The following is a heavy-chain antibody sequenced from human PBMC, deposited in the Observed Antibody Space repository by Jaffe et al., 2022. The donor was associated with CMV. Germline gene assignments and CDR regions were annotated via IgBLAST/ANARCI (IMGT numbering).Heavy chain of an antibody. CDR3: TKRIDSSGRTYYMDV. D-gene: IGHD1-26*01. CDR1: GFTLSTYG. J-gene: IGHJ6*03. CDR2: IGRSGST. Sequence: EVQLVESGGGLVQPGGSLRLSCVASGFTLSTYGMNWVRQAPGKGLEWVSAIGRSGSTYYADSVKGRFSISRDNAKNTLYLQMNSLRAEDTALYYCTKRIDSSGRTYYMDVWAKGTTVTVSS. V-gene: IGHV3-23*04.